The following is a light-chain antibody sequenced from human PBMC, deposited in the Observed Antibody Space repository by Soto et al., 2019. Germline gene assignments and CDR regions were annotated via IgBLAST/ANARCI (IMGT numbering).Light chain of an antibody. Sequence: QSVLTQPASVSGSPGQSITISCSGTSSDVGAYNYVSWSQKHPGKAPQLMIYEVSNRPSGVSDRFSGSKSCNTASLTISGLQAEDEADYYCSAYTSSGTYVFGTWTKLTV. CDR2: EVS. CDR1: SSDVGAYNY. CDR3: SAYTSSGTYV. J-gene: IGLJ1*01. V-gene: IGLV2-14*01.